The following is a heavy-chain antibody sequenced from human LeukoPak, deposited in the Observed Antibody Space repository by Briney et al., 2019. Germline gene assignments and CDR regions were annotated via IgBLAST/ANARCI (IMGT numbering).Heavy chain of an antibody. CDR2: INHSGST. CDR3: ARGGSGYDSFYYYGMDV. J-gene: IGHJ6*02. Sequence: SETLSLTCTVYGGSFSGYYWSWIRQPPGKGLEWIGEINHSGSTNYNPSLKSRVTISVDTSKNQFSLKLSSVTAADTAVYYCARGGSGYDSFYYYGMDVWGQGTTVTVSS. CDR1: GGSFSGYY. D-gene: IGHD5-12*01. V-gene: IGHV4-34*01.